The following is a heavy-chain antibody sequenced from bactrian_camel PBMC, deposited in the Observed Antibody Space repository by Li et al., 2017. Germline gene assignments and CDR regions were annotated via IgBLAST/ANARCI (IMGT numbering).Heavy chain of an antibody. J-gene: IGHJ4*01. CDR1: ELNSVFTGYP. V-gene: IGHV3S53*01. CDR3: SRVRCTSGRRY. D-gene: IGHD5*01. CDR2: VDNDGDT. Sequence: HVQLVESGGNSVQAGGSLTLSCGFSELNSVFTGYPKYCLGWFRQAPGKEREGVAAVDNDGDTSYADFVTGRFTISQDNARNTLYLQMNSLKPEDTAMYYCSRVRCTSGRRYWGQGTQVTVS.